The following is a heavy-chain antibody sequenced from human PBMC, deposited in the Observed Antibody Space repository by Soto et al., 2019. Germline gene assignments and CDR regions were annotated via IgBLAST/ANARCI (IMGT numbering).Heavy chain of an antibody. Sequence: QVQLVESGGGVVQPGRSLRLSCAASGFTFSSYGMHWVRQAPGKGLEWVAVIWYDGNDKYYADFVKGRFTISRDNAKNTVSLQMNSLRAEDTAVYYCAKPQANFYDSSGYFDYWGQGTLVTVSS. CDR1: GFTFSSYG. D-gene: IGHD3-22*01. CDR2: IWYDGNDK. V-gene: IGHV3-33*06. J-gene: IGHJ4*02. CDR3: AKPQANFYDSSGYFDY.